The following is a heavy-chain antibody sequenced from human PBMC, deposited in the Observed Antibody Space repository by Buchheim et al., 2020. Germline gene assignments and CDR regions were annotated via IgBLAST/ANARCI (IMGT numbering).Heavy chain of an antibody. CDR2: IYYSGST. Sequence: QVQLQESGPGLVKPSQTLSLTCTVSGGSISSGGYYWSWIRQHSGKGLEWIGYIYYSGSTYYNPSLKSRVTISVDTSKNQFSLKLSSVTAADTAVYYCARDYYDSSGYFGYYYYYGMDVWGQGTT. CDR1: GGSISSGGYY. J-gene: IGHJ6*02. CDR3: ARDYYDSSGYFGYYYYYGMDV. D-gene: IGHD3-22*01. V-gene: IGHV4-31*03.